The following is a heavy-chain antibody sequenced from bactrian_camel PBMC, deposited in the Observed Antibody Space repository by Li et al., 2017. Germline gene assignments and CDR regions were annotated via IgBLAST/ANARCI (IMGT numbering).Heavy chain of an antibody. J-gene: IGHJ4*01. CDR1: DYTYVTTC. D-gene: IGHD7*01. CDR3: KTSSCGDRNCQICGGTNY. CDR2: ISRGGRT. Sequence: HVQLVESGGGLAQPGGSLRLSCAASDYTYVTTCMAWFRQAPGKERGEVAFISRGGRTDYGDSVKGRFTISQDSPRNTVYLEMNSQRPEDTAMYYCKTSSCGDRNCQICGGTNYWGQGTQVTVS. V-gene: IGHV3S53*01.